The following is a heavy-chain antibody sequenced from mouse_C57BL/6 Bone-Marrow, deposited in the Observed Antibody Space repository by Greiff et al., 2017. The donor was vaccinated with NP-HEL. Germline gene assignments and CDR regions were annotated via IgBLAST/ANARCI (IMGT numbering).Heavy chain of an antibody. D-gene: IGHD1-1*01. CDR3: AKNYYGSDYYAMDY. Sequence: QVQLQQPGAELVMPGASVKLSCKASGYTFTSYWMHWVKQRPGQGLEWIGEIDPSDSYTNYNQKFKGKSTLTADKSSSTAYMQLSSLTSEDSAVYYCAKNYYGSDYYAMDYWGQGTSVTVSS. V-gene: IGHV1-69*01. J-gene: IGHJ4*01. CDR2: IDPSDSYT. CDR1: GYTFTSYW.